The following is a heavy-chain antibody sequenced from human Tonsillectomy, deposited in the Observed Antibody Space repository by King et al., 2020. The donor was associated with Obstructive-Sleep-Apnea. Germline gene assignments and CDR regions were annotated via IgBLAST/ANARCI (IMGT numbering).Heavy chain of an antibody. Sequence: VQLVESGGVVVQPGGSLRLSCAASGFTFDDYTMHWVRQAPGKGLEWVSLISWDGGSTYYADSVKGRFTISRDNSKNSLYLQMNSLRTEDTALYYCATSKGYSYGILDYWGQGTLVTVSS. D-gene: IGHD5-18*01. CDR1: GFTFDDYT. CDR3: ATSKGYSYGILDY. V-gene: IGHV3-43*01. J-gene: IGHJ4*02. CDR2: ISWDGGST.